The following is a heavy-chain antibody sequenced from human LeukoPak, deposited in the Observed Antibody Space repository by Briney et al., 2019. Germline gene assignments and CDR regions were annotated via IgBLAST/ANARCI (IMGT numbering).Heavy chain of an antibody. CDR2: INHSGST. V-gene: IGHV4-34*01. CDR1: GGSFSGYY. Sequence: SETLSLTCAVYGGSFSGYYWSWIRQPPGKGLEWIGEINHSGSTNYNPSLKSRVTISVDTSKNQFSLKLSSVTAADTAVYYCARGTLISGSRSYYFDYWGQGTLVTVPS. D-gene: IGHD1-26*01. CDR3: ARGTLISGSRSYYFDY. J-gene: IGHJ4*02.